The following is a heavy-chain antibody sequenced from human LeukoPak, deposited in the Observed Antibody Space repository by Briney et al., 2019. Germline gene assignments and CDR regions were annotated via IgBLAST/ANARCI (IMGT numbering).Heavy chain of an antibody. CDR2: IYTSGTT. J-gene: IGHJ5*02. CDR1: GGSLSSGTYY. Sequence: SETLSLTCTVSGGSLSSGTYYWSWIRQPAGKGLEWIGRIYTSGTTNYNPSLKSRVTISVDTSKNQFSLKLSSVTAADTAVYYCARDWGYCSSTSCSPCNWFDPWGQGTLVTVSS. D-gene: IGHD2-2*01. V-gene: IGHV4-61*02. CDR3: ARDWGYCSSTSCSPCNWFDP.